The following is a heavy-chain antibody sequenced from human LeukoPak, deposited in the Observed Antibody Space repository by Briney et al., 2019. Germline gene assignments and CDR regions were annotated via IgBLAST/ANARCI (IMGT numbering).Heavy chain of an antibody. J-gene: IGHJ5*02. CDR2: IFFSGST. Sequence: SETLSLTCTVSGASISNSRDYWGWIRQPPGKGLEWIGSIFFSGSTYYNPSLRSRVTISVDTSKNQFSLKLSSVTAADTAVYYCARAGYSSSSALGFDPWGQGTLVTVSS. CDR3: ARAGYSSSSALGFDP. CDR1: GASISNSRDY. D-gene: IGHD6-13*01. V-gene: IGHV4-39*07.